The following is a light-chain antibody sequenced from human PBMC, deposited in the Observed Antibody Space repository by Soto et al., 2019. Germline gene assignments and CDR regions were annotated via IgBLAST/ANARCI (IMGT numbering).Light chain of an antibody. CDR1: SSDVGGYNF. CDR2: EVS. Sequence: CAGTSSDVGGYNFVSWYQQHPGKAPKLMIYEVSKRPSGVPDRFSGSKSGNTASLTVSGLQAEDEADYYCSSYAGGKYVFGPGTKVTVL. V-gene: IGLV2-8*01. CDR3: SSYAGGKYV. J-gene: IGLJ1*01.